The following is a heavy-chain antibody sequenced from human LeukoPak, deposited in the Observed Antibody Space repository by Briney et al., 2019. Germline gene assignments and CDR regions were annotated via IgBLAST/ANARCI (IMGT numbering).Heavy chain of an antibody. CDR3: ARDLSKGKSGYDSDY. Sequence: GGSLRLSCAASGFTFSDYYMNWIRQAPGKGLEWISYISSSGSNKYYADSVKGRFTISRDNAKNSLYLQMNSLGGEDTAVYYCARDLSKGKSGYDSDYWGQGTLVTVSS. CDR1: GFTFSDYY. CDR2: ISSSGSNK. V-gene: IGHV3-11*01. D-gene: IGHD5-12*01. J-gene: IGHJ4*02.